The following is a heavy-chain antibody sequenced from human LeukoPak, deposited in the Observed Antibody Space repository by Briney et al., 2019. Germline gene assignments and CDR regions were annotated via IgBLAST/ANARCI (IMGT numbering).Heavy chain of an antibody. Sequence: GGSLRLSCAASAFTFSSYAVHWVRQAPGKGLEWVAVISYDGSNKYYADSAKGRFTISRDNSKNTLYLQMNSLRAEDTAVYYCAKDPRVVVDCAFDIWGHGTRVTVSS. V-gene: IGHV3-30-3*01. J-gene: IGHJ3*02. CDR1: AFTFSSYA. D-gene: IGHD2-15*01. CDR2: ISYDGSNK. CDR3: AKDPRVVVDCAFDI.